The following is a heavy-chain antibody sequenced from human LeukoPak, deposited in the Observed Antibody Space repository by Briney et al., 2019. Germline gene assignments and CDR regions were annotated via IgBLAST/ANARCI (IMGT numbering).Heavy chain of an antibody. CDR2: IYYSGST. D-gene: IGHD4-11*01. V-gene: IGHV4-59*01. J-gene: IGHJ6*03. CDR1: GGSISSYY. CDR3: ARDRHDYKGTYYYYMDV. Sequence: SETLSLTCTVSGGSISSYYRSWIRQPPGKGLEWIGYIYYSGSTNYNSSLKSRVTISVDTSKNQFSLKLSSVTAADTAVYYCARDRHDYKGTYYYYMDVWGKGTTVTVSS.